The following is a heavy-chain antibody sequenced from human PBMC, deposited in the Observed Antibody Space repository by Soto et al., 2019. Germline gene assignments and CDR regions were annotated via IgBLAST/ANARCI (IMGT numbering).Heavy chain of an antibody. CDR3: ARVALERRLYYYYGMDV. CDR2: IIPILGIA. D-gene: IGHD1-1*01. CDR1: GGTFSSYT. J-gene: IGHJ6*02. Sequence: QVQLVQSGAEVKKPGSSVKVSCKASGGTFSSYTISWVRQAPGQGLEWMGRIIPILGIANYAQKFQGRVTIPAAKATSTAYMELSSLRSEETAVYYCARVALERRLYYYYGMDVWGQGTTVTVSS. V-gene: IGHV1-69*02.